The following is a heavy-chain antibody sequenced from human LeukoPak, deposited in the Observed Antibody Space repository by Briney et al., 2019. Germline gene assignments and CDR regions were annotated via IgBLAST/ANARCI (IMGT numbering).Heavy chain of an antibody. CDR2: ISAYNGNT. Sequence: ASVKVSCKASGYTFNTYAVSWVRQAPGQGRKGMGWISAYNGNTNYAQKFQGRVTMTTHTSTSTGNLDLRKLTSDDTAVYHCGKDLTRVAGATYGIDFWGQGTLVTVSS. D-gene: IGHD6-19*01. V-gene: IGHV1-18*01. CDR1: GYTFNTYA. CDR3: GKDLTRVAGATYGIDF. J-gene: IGHJ4*02.